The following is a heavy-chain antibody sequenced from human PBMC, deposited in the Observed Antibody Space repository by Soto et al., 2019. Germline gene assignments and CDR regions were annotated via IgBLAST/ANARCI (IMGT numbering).Heavy chain of an antibody. CDR2: IYYSGST. J-gene: IGHJ4*02. V-gene: IGHV4-59*01. CDR1: GGSISSYY. Sequence: SETLSLTCTVSGGSISSYYWSWIRQPPGKGLEWIGYIYYSGSTNYNPSLKSRVTISVDTSKNQFSLKLSSVAAADTAVYYCARARGYSSSFIDYWGQGTLVTVSS. CDR3: ARARGYSSSFIDY. D-gene: IGHD6-13*01.